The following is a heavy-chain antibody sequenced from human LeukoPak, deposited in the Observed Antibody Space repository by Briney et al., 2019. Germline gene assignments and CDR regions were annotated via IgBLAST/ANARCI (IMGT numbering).Heavy chain of an antibody. CDR3: ARDYGGKFDY. CDR2: ISYRGST. V-gene: IGHV4-59*01. CDR1: GRSISSYY. D-gene: IGHD4-23*01. J-gene: IGHJ4*02. Sequence: SETLSLTCTVSGRSISSYYWSWIRQPPGKGLEWIGYISYRGSTSYNPSLKSRVTISVDTSKNQFSLKLSSVTAADTAVFYCARDYGGKFDYWGQGALVTVSS.